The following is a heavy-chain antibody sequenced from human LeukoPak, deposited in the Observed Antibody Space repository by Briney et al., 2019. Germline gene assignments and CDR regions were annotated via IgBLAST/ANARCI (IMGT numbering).Heavy chain of an antibody. CDR2: IYTSGST. Sequence: SQTLSLTCTVSGGSISSGSYYWSWIRQPAGKGLEWIGRIYTSGSTNYNPSLKSRVTMSVDTSKNQFSLKLSSVTAADTAAYYCARDSERYLDAFDIWGQGTMVTVSS. D-gene: IGHD1-1*01. CDR1: GGSISSGSYY. J-gene: IGHJ3*02. CDR3: ARDSERYLDAFDI. V-gene: IGHV4-61*02.